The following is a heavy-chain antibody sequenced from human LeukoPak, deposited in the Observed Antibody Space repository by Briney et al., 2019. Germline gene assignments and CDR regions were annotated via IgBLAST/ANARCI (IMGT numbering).Heavy chain of an antibody. D-gene: IGHD1-26*01. CDR2: IYPGDSES. J-gene: IGHJ3*02. CDR3: ARPYGIVGAIDAFDI. CDR1: GYSFTNYW. Sequence: GESLKISCKGSGYSFTNYWIGWVRQMPGKGLEWMGIIYPGDSESRYSPSFQGQVTISADKSISTAYLQWSSLKASDTAMYYCARPYGIVGAIDAFDIWGQGTMVTVSS. V-gene: IGHV5-51*01.